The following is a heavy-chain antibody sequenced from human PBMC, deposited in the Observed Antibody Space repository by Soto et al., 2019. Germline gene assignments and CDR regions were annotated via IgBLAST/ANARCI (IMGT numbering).Heavy chain of an antibody. D-gene: IGHD4-17*01. CDR1: GGSISSSNW. J-gene: IGHJ4*02. Sequence: QVQLQESGPGLVKPSGTLSLTCAVSGGSISSSNWWSWVRQPPGKGLEWIGEIYHSGSTNYNPSLKGRVIISVDKSKNQFSLKLSSVTAADTAVYYCARDIRDDDYGDHALGYWGQGTLVTVSS. CDR3: ARDIRDDDYGDHALGY. V-gene: IGHV4-4*02. CDR2: IYHSGST.